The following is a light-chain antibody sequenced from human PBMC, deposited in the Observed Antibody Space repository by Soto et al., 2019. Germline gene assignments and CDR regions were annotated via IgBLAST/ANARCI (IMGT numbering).Light chain of an antibody. V-gene: IGLV1-44*01. CDR2: SNN. J-gene: IGLJ3*02. CDR3: AAWDDSLKGWV. Sequence: QSVLTQPPSASGTPGQRVTISCSGSSSNIGSNTVNWYQQLPGTAPKLLIYSNNQRPSGVPDRFSVSRSGTSASLAISGLQCEDEADYYCAAWDDSLKGWVFGGGTKLTVL. CDR1: SSNIGSNT.